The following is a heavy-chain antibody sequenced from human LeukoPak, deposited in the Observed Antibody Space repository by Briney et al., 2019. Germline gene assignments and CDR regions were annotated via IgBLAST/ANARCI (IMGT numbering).Heavy chain of an antibody. D-gene: IGHD1-26*01. CDR2: IYYSGST. V-gene: IGHV4-59*01. CDR3: ARLVGSWDAFDI. Sequence: SETLSLTCTVSGGSISSYYWSWIRQPPGKGLEWIGYIYYSGSTNYNPSLKSRVTISVDTSKNQFSLKLSSVTAADTAVYYCARLVGSWDAFDIWGQGTMVTVSS. CDR1: GGSISSYY. J-gene: IGHJ3*02.